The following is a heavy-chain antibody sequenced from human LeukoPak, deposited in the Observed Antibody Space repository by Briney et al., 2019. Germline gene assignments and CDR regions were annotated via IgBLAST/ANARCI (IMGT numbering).Heavy chain of an antibody. CDR2: ISSSSYI. CDR1: GFTFSSYS. J-gene: IGHJ4*02. V-gene: IGHV3-21*01. CDR3: ARDRAATAQLDY. D-gene: IGHD6-13*01. Sequence: GGSLRLSCAASGFTFSSYSMNWVRQAPGKGLEWVSSISSSSYIYYADSVKGRFTISRDNAKNSLYLQMNSLRAEDTAVYYCARDRAATAQLDYWGQGTLVTVSS.